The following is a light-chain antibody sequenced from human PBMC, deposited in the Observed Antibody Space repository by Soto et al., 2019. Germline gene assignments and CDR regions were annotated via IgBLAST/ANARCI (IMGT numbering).Light chain of an antibody. CDR2: KAS. CDR1: QSISTW. V-gene: IGKV1-5*03. J-gene: IGKJ4*01. Sequence: DIQMTQSPSTLSASVGDRVTITCRASQSISTWLAWYQQKPGKAPNLLIYKASSLDTGVPSRFSGSGSGTEFTLTISSLQPDDFATYYCHQYNSYSLTFGGGTKVEIK. CDR3: HQYNSYSLT.